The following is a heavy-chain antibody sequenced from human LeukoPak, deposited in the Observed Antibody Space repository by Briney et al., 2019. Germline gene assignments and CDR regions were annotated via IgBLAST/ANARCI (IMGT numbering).Heavy chain of an antibody. Sequence: ASVKVSCKASGYTFTCYYMHWVRQAPGQGLEWMGWINPNSGGTNYAQKFQGRVTMTRDTSISTAYMELSRLRSDDTAVYYCARVIYDSSGYYFDYWGQGTLVTVSS. V-gene: IGHV1-2*02. CDR1: GYTFTCYY. CDR3: ARVIYDSSGYYFDY. CDR2: INPNSGGT. D-gene: IGHD3-22*01. J-gene: IGHJ4*02.